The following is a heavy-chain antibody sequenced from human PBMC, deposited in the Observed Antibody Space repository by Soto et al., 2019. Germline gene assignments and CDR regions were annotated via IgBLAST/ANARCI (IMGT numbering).Heavy chain of an antibody. V-gene: IGHV3-30*18. D-gene: IGHD1-26*01. CDR1: GFTFNNFG. J-gene: IGHJ6*02. CDR3: AKELVLPSYYGVDV. Sequence: QLQLVESGGGVVQPGRSLRLSCAASGFTFNNFGMQWVRQAPGKGLEWVALISYDGSDKYYADSVKGRFTISRDSSKNTVSLQMNSLRAEDTAVYYCAKELVLPSYYGVDVWGQGTTVTVSS. CDR2: ISYDGSDK.